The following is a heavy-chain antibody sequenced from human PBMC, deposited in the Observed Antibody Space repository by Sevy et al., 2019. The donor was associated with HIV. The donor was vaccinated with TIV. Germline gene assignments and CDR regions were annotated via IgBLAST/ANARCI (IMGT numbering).Heavy chain of an antibody. D-gene: IGHD3-3*01. CDR1: GGSISSSNW. Sequence: SETLSLTCAVSGGSISSSNWWSWVRQPPGKGLEWIGEIYHSGSTNYNPSLKSRFTISVDKSKNQFSLKLSSVTAADTAVYYCARVGPLDFWRGYYCWFDPWGQGTLVTVSS. CDR3: ARVGPLDFWRGYYCWFDP. V-gene: IGHV4-4*02. J-gene: IGHJ5*01. CDR2: IYHSGST.